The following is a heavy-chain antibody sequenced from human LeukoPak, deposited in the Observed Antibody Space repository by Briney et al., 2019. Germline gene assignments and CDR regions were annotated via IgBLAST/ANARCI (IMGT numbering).Heavy chain of an antibody. J-gene: IGHJ4*02. CDR1: GGSFSGYY. Sequence: SETLSFTCAVYGGSFSGYYWSWIRQPPGKGLEWIGEINHSGSTNYNPSLKSRVTISVDTSKNQFSLKLSSVTAADTAVYYCARFPYGDVDYWGQGTLVTVSS. CDR2: INHSGST. D-gene: IGHD3-10*01. V-gene: IGHV4-34*01. CDR3: ARFPYGDVDY.